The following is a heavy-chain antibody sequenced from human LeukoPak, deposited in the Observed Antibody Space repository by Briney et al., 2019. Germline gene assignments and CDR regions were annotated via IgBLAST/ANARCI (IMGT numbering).Heavy chain of an antibody. CDR2: ISTSGSTK. Sequence: GGSLRLSCAASGFTFSSYETNWLRQAPGKGLEWIPQISTSGSTKTYADSVKGRFTISRDNAKNSLYLQMNDLRAEDTAIYYCARVWWELPQGFDYWGQGTLVTVSS. V-gene: IGHV3-48*03. CDR1: GFTFSSYE. J-gene: IGHJ4*02. D-gene: IGHD1-26*01. CDR3: ARVWWELPQGFDY.